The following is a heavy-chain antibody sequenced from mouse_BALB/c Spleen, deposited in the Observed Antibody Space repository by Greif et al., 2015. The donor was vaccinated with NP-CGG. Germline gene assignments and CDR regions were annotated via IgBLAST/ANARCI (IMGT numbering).Heavy chain of an antibody. V-gene: IGHV2-9*02. J-gene: IGHJ4*01. CDR3: ARDSLYDYDKVMDY. CDR2: IWAGGST. Sequence: VKVAESGPGLVAPSQSLSITCTVSGFSLTSYGVHWVRQPPGKGLEWLGVIWAGGSTNYNSALMSRLSISKDNSKSQVFLKMNSLQTDDTAMYYCARDSLYDYDKVMDYWGQGTSVTVSS. D-gene: IGHD2-4*01. CDR1: GFSLTSYG.